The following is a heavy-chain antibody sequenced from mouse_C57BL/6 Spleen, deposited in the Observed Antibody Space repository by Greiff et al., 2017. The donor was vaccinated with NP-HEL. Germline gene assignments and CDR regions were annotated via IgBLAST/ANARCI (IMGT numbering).Heavy chain of an antibody. CDR2: IWTGGGT. CDR1: GFSLTSYA. V-gene: IGHV2-9-1*01. Sequence: VMLVESGPGLVAPSQSLSITCTVSGFSLTSYAISWVRQPPGKGLEWLGVIWTGGGTNYNSDHKSRLSTSNDNSKSQVFLKKSSLQTDDTARYYCAGHYYGSSRYAMDYWGQGASVTVSS. CDR3: AGHYYGSSRYAMDY. D-gene: IGHD1-1*01. J-gene: IGHJ4*01.